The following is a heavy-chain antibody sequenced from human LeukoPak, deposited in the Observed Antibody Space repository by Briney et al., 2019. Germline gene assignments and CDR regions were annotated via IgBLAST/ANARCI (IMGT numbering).Heavy chain of an antibody. D-gene: IGHD2-2*01. CDR3: ARDVVPAANGFDY. CDR2: ISSSSSYT. V-gene: IGHV3-11*06. J-gene: IGHJ4*02. Sequence: GGSLILSCAASGFTFSDYYMSWIRQAPGKGLEWVSYISSSSSYTNYADSVKGRFTISRDNAKNSLYLQMNSLRAEDTAVYYCARDVVPAANGFDYWGQGTLVTVSS. CDR1: GFTFSDYY.